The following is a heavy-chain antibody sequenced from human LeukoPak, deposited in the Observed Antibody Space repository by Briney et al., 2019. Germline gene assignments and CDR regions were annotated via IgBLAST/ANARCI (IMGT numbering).Heavy chain of an antibody. D-gene: IGHD6-19*01. V-gene: IGHV3-48*03. CDR2: IASDGTI. J-gene: IGHJ6*03. Sequence: GGSLRLSCAASGFTFSSYEMNWVRQAPGKGLEWVAFIASDGTIEYADSVKGRFTLSRDNARNSLYLFMNSLRVEDTAVYYCATSLSGWGTYYYMDAWGKGTAVTISS. CDR3: ATSLSGWGTYYYMDA. CDR1: GFTFSSYE.